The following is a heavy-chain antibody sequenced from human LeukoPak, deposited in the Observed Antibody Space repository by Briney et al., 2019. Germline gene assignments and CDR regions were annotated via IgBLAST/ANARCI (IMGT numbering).Heavy chain of an antibody. CDR3: ARGVTAMDY. J-gene: IGHJ4*02. V-gene: IGHV3-53*01. CDR2: IYSGGSA. D-gene: IGHD2-21*02. Sequence: GGSLRLSCAASGFTFSSYEMNWVRQAPGKGLEWVSVIYSGGSAYYADSVKGRFTISRDNSKNTLYLQMNSLRAEDTAVYYCARGVTAMDYWGQGTLVTVSS. CDR1: GFTFSSYE.